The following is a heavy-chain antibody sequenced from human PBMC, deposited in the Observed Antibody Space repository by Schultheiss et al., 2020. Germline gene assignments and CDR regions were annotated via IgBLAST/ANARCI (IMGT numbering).Heavy chain of an antibody. J-gene: IGHJ4*02. Sequence: ESLKISCAASGLTFSDAWMSWVRQAPGKGLEWVGRIKSKTDGGTTDYAAPVKGRFAISRDDSKDTLYLQMNSLKIEDTAVYYCTVVWPGRYWGQGTLVTVSS. D-gene: IGHD1-14*01. CDR3: TVVWPGRY. CDR2: IKSKTDGGTT. V-gene: IGHV3-15*01. CDR1: GLTFSDAW.